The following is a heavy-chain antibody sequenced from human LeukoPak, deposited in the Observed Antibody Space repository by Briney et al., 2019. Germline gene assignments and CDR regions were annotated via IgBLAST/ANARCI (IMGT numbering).Heavy chain of an antibody. J-gene: IGHJ4*02. CDR1: GFTFSSYG. CDR3: VSDKTGYSSSSFDY. V-gene: IGHV3-33*01. Sequence: GGSLRLSCAASGFTFSSYGMHWVRQAPGKGLEWVAVIWYDGSNKYYADSVKGRFTISRDNGKNSLHLQMDSLRAEDTAVYYCVSDKTGYSSSSFDYWGQGTLVTVSS. D-gene: IGHD5-12*01. CDR2: IWYDGSNK.